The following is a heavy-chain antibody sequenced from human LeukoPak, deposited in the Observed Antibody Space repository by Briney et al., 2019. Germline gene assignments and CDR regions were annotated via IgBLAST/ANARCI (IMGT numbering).Heavy chain of an antibody. CDR3: ARLRVSGSHLYYFDY. V-gene: IGHV4-4*09. CDR1: NGSISSYH. D-gene: IGHD3-10*01. J-gene: IGHJ4*02. CDR2: ILTSGTT. Sequence: SETLSLTCTVSNGSISSYHWSWVRQPPGKGLEWIGYILTSGTTNYNPSLKSRLTISVDTSKNQFTLKLSSVTAADTAVYYCARLRVSGSHLYYFDYWGRELWSPSPQ.